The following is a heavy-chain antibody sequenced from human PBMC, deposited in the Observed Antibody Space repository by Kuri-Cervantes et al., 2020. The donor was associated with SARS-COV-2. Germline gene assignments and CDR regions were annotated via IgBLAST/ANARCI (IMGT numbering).Heavy chain of an antibody. Sequence: SETLSLTCTVSGGSISSSSYYWGWIRQPPGKGLEWIGSIYYSGSTYYNPSLKSRVTISVDTSKNQFSLKLSSVTAADTAVYYCARQESRYSFGYLGYVGYWGQGTLVTVSS. CDR2: IYYSGST. V-gene: IGHV4-39*07. CDR1: GGSISSSSYY. J-gene: IGHJ4*02. CDR3: ARQESRYSFGYLGYVGY. D-gene: IGHD5-18*01.